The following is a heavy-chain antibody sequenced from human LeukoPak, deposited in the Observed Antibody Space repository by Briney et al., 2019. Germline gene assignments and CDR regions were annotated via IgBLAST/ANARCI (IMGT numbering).Heavy chain of an antibody. D-gene: IGHD6-6*01. CDR3: ARDYSSSSGKAFDI. Sequence: SETLSLTCTVSGGSISSYYSSWIRQPAGKGLEWIGRIYISGSTNYNPSLKSRVTMSVDTSKNQFSLKLSSVTAADTAVYYCARDYSSSSGKAFDIWGQGTMVTVSS. V-gene: IGHV4-4*07. CDR1: GGSISSYY. CDR2: IYISGST. J-gene: IGHJ3*02.